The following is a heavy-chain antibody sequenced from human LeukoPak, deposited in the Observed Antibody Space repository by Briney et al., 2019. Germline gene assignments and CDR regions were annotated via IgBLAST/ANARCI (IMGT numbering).Heavy chain of an antibody. CDR3: ARAARPDYYDSPFDY. CDR1: GGSIRSSSSDYY. D-gene: IGHD3-22*01. V-gene: IGHV4-39*01. Sequence: SETLSLTCTVSGGSIRSSSSDYYWGWIRQSPGKGLEWIGTIYYSGTTYDNPSLKSRVTISVDTSKNQLSLRLSSVTAADTAVYYCARAARPDYYDSPFDYWGQGTLVTVSS. CDR2: IYYSGTT. J-gene: IGHJ4*02.